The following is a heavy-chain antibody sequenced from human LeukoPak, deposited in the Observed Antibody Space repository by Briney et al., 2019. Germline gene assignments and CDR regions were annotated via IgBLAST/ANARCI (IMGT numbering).Heavy chain of an antibody. V-gene: IGHV3-74*01. Sequence: GGSLRLSCAASGFTFSGSWMHWVRQAPGKGLVWVSRINSDESTITYADSVKGRFTISRDNAKNSLYLQMNSLRAEDTAVYYCARGLIGVVVVPAARLFDYWGQGTLVTVSS. CDR1: GFTFSGSW. CDR3: ARGLIGVVVVPAARLFDY. J-gene: IGHJ4*02. D-gene: IGHD2-2*01. CDR2: INSDESTI.